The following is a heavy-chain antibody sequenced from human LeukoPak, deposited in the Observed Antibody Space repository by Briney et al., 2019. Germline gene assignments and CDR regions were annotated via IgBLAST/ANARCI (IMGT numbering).Heavy chain of an antibody. CDR3: ARDRLSGSSGGNY. Sequence: GGSLRLSCAGSGFTFSSYSMNWVRQAPGKGLEWVSSISSSSSYIYYADSVKGRFTISRDNAKNSLYLQMNSLRAEDTAVYYCARDRLSGSSGGNYWGQGTLVTVSS. CDR2: ISSSSSYI. D-gene: IGHD1-26*01. V-gene: IGHV3-21*01. CDR1: GFTFSSYS. J-gene: IGHJ4*02.